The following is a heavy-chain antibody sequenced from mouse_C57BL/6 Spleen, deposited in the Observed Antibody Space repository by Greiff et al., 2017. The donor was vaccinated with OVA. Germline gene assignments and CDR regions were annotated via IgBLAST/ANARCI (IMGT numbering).Heavy chain of an antibody. V-gene: IGHV1-50*01. CDR3: ARTSNHRYFDY. Sequence: QVQLQQPGAELVKPGASVKLSCKASGYTFTSYWMQWVKQRPGQGLEWIGEIDPSDSYTNYNQKFKGKATLTADTSSSTAYMQLSSLTSEDSAVYYCARTSNHRYFDYWGQGTTLTVSS. D-gene: IGHD2-5*01. CDR1: GYTFTSYW. CDR2: IDPSDSYT. J-gene: IGHJ2*01.